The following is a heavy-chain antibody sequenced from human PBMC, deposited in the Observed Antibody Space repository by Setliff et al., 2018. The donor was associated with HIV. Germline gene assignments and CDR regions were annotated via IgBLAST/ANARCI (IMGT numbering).Heavy chain of an antibody. D-gene: IGHD2-2*01. CDR3: VRARIVIPAVISAFDY. J-gene: IGHJ4*02. Sequence: GGSLRLSCTASGFTLSSYSVNWVRRAPGKGLEWVSYIGSSGSSIYYADSVKGRFTISRDNFKKTVDLHMNSLRAEDTAVYYCVRARIVIPAVISAFDYWGQGALVTVS. V-gene: IGHV3-48*04. CDR2: IGSSGSSI. CDR1: GFTLSSYS.